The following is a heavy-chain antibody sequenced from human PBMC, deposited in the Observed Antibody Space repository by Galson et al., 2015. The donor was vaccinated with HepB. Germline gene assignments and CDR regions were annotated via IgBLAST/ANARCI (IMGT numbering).Heavy chain of an antibody. CDR3: ARIHDISPYVDY. J-gene: IGHJ4*02. CDR2: IKQDGRGK. D-gene: IGHD3-22*01. CDR1: GFTLSSYW. V-gene: IGHV3-7*03. Sequence: SLRLSCAATGFTLSSYWMRWVRQAPGKGLEWVADIKQDGRGKHYVDSVKGRFTTARDNAKNALYLQMNSLRAEDTAVYYCARIHDISPYVDYWGQGTLVTVSS.